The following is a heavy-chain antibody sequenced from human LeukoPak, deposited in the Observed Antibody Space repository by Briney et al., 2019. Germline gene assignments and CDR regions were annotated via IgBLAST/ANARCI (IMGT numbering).Heavy chain of an antibody. V-gene: IGHV4-31*03. CDR1: GGSISSGGYY. CDR3: ARRDSSGYLDY. D-gene: IGHD3-22*01. J-gene: IGHJ4*02. CDR2: IYYSGST. Sequence: SETLSLTCTVSGGSISSGGYYWRWIRQHPGKGLEWIGYIYYSGSTYYNPSLKSRVTISVDTSKNQFSLKLSSVTAADTAVYYCARRDSSGYLDYWGQGTLVTVSS.